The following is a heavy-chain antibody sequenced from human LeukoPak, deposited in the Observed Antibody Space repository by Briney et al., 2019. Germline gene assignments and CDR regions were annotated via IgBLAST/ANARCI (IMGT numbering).Heavy chain of an antibody. J-gene: IGHJ4*02. Sequence: GGSLRLSCAASGFXFSDYWISWVRQAPGKRLEFVANIKQDGSEKNHADSVKGRFTISRDNARNSVYLQMNSLRADDTAVYYCVRDNWRAYFDYWGQGSLVTVSS. CDR3: VRDNWRAYFDY. D-gene: IGHD3-16*01. CDR1: GFXFSDYW. CDR2: IKQDGSEK. V-gene: IGHV3-7*05.